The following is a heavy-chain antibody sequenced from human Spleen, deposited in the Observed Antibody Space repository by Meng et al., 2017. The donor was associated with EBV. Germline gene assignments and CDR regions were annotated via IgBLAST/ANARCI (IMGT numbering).Heavy chain of an antibody. Sequence: AEWKHPGPSVKVSCKTLVYRFSTLGISTGGKAPGQGLEWMGWISMDNGNTHYAHKFQGRATMTTDTSTSTAYMALTSLASDDTAVYYCARADVRVSYCGGGSCYFDSWGQGTLVTVSS. CDR1: VYRFSTLG. D-gene: IGHD2-15*01. CDR3: ARADVRVSYCGGGSCYFDS. CDR2: ISMDNGNT. V-gene: IGHV1-18*01. J-gene: IGHJ4*03.